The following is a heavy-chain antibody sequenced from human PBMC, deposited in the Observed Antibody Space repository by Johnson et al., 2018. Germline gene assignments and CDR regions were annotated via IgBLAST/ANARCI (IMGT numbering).Heavy chain of an antibody. CDR3: ARDEVNDAFAI. J-gene: IGHJ3*02. V-gene: IGHV3-33*01. CDR2: IWYDGSNK. Sequence: QVQLVESGGGVVQPGRSLRLSCAASGFTFSSYGMHWVRQAPGKGLAWVAVIWYDGSNKYYADSVKGRFTISRDNSKNTLYLQMKSLIAEDTAVYYCARDEVNDAFAIWGQGTMVTVSS. CDR1: GFTFSSYG.